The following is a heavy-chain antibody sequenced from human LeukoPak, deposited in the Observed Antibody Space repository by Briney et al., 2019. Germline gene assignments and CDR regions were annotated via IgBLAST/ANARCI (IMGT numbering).Heavy chain of an antibody. Sequence: SETLSLTCTVSGGSISTISYYWGWIRRSPGKGLEWIGSIYYTGTTFYNPSLKSRVTISVDTSKNQFSLKLSSVAAADTAVYYCTRLPDCSSTSCYAVEYWGQGTLVTVSS. D-gene: IGHD2-2*01. V-gene: IGHV4-39*01. CDR3: TRLPDCSSTSCYAVEY. CDR2: IYYTGTT. CDR1: GGSISTISYY. J-gene: IGHJ4*02.